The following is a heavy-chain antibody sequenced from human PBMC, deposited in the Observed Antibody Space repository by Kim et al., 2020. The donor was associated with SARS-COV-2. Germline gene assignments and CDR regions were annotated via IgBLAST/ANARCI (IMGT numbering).Heavy chain of an antibody. V-gene: IGHV4-39*07. CDR3: ARNRILRYFDWLFPNGMDG. D-gene: IGHD3-9*01. J-gene: IGHJ6*02. CDR2: IYYSGST. CDR1: GGSISSSSYY. Sequence: SETLSLTCTVSGGSISSSSYYWGWIRQPPGKGLEWIGSIYYSGSTYYNPSLKSRVTISVDTSKNQFSLKLSSVTAADTAVYYCARNRILRYFDWLFPNGMDGWGQGSTFTVSS.